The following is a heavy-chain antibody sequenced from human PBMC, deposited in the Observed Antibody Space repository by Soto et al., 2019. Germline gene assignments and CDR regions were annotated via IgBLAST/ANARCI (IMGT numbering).Heavy chain of an antibody. CDR2: IYYSGST. Sequence: SETLSLTCTVSGGSISSSSYYWGWIRQPPGKGLEWIGSIYYSGSTYYNPSLKSRVTISVDTSKNQFSLKLSSVTAADTAVYYCAAMGTPATGLYFFDYWGQGSLVTVSS. D-gene: IGHD2-15*01. CDR3: AAMGTPATGLYFFDY. V-gene: IGHV4-39*01. CDR1: GGSISSSSYY. J-gene: IGHJ4*02.